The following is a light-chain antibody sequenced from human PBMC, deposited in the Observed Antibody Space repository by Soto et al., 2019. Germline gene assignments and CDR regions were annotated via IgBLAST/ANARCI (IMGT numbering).Light chain of an antibody. CDR2: GAS. J-gene: IGKJ5*01. Sequence: EIVLTQSPGTLSLSPGERATLSCMASQSVSSNLAWYQQKPGQAPRLLIYGASTRATGIPARFSGSGSGTDFTLTISSLEPEDSAVYHCQQRSNWPSITFGQGTRLEIK. CDR1: QSVSSN. V-gene: IGKV3-11*01. CDR3: QQRSNWPSIT.